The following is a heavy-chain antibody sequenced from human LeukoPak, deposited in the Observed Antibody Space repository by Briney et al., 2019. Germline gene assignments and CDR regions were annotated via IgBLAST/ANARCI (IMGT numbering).Heavy chain of an antibody. J-gene: IGHJ4*02. Sequence: GGSLRLSCEASGFTFSSYWMSWVRQAPGKGLEWVANINEDGSEKYYVESVKGRFTISRDNAKNSLYLQMVSLRAEDTAVYYCARDGPHYDFWSGPAYWGQGTLVTVSS. CDR1: GFTFSSYW. V-gene: IGHV3-7*05. CDR2: INEDGSEK. D-gene: IGHD3-3*01. CDR3: ARDGPHYDFWSGPAY.